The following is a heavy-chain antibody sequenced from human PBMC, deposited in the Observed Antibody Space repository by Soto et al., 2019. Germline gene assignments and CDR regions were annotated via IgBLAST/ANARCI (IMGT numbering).Heavy chain of an antibody. Sequence: QVQLQESGPGLVKSSETLSLICFVSGEALGSGQSYWNWIRQAPGKGLEWIGQTFVTGATKYSASLKSGFAMSLDTSKSQISLTLTYVTAADSATYFCARGRSDSAGSSFGRRMDVWGQGTTVTVSS. CDR3: ARGRSDSAGSSFGRRMDV. D-gene: IGHD3-10*01. J-gene: IGHJ6*02. CDR1: GEALGSGQSY. V-gene: IGHV4-61*01. CDR2: TFVTGAT.